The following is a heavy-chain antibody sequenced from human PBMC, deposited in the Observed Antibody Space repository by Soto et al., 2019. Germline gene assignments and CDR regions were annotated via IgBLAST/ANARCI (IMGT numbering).Heavy chain of an antibody. CDR3: TSNYGSGYRTFAS. CDR2: VNPIISMS. Sequence: QVQVVQSGAEVKSAGSSVKVSCKASGDTFYFYSINWVRPAPGLGLEWVGRVNPIISMSNYAQRFQGRVTMTAYKSTGTDYMELRSMRSEDTSIYYCTSNYGSGYRTFASWAKGALVTVSS. CDR1: GDTFYFYS. D-gene: IGHD3-10*01. V-gene: IGHV1-69*02. J-gene: IGHJ4*02.